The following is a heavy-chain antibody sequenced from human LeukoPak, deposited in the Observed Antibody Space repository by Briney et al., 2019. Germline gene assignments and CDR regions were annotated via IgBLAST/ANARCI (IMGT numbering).Heavy chain of an antibody. CDR2: IKQDGSER. V-gene: IGHV3-7*01. CDR1: GVTFSSYW. J-gene: IGHJ4*02. D-gene: IGHD7-27*01. Sequence: PGGSLRLSCAASGVTFSSYWMSWVRQAPGKGLEWVASIKQDGSERYYVDSVKGRFTISRDNAKNSLYLQMNSLRDEDTAVYYCARDLITGAPGADYWGQGTLVTVSS. CDR3: ARDLITGAPGADY.